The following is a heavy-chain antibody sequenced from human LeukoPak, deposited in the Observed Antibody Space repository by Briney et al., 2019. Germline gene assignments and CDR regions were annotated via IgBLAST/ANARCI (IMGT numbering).Heavy chain of an antibody. CDR2: IKQDGSEK. CDR1: GFTFSRYW. J-gene: IGHJ4*02. CDR3: ARANHYSDSIGYSLYYFDY. D-gene: IGHD3-22*01. Sequence: GGSLRLSCAASGFTFSRYWMSWVRQAPGKGLEWVANIKQDGSEKYYVDSVEGRFTISRDNAKNSLYLQMNSLRAEDTAVYYCARANHYSDSIGYSLYYFDYWGQGTLVTVSS. V-gene: IGHV3-7*01.